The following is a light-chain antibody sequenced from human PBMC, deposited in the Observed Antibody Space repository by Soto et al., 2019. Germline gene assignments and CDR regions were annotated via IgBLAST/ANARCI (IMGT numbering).Light chain of an antibody. Sequence: DIPMSQPPSSLSASVGDRVTITCRASQGISNYLAWYQQKPGKVPKLLIYAASTLQSGVPSRFSGSGSGTDFTLTISSLQPEDVATYYCQKYNSAPRTFGQGTKVDIK. CDR1: QGISNY. CDR3: QKYNSAPRT. V-gene: IGKV1-27*01. CDR2: AAS. J-gene: IGKJ1*01.